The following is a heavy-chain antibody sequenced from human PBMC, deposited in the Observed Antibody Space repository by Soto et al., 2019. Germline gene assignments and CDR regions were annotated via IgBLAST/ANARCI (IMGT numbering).Heavy chain of an antibody. CDR2: INHSGST. D-gene: IGHD3-10*01. CDR3: ASAVRGVPSRYYYDYMDV. J-gene: IGHJ6*03. Sequence: QVQLQQWGAGLLKPSETLSLTCAVYGGSFSGYYWSWIRQPPGKGLEWIGEINHSGSTNYNPSLKSRVTISVDTSKNPFSLKLSSVTAADTAVYYCASAVRGVPSRYYYDYMDVWGKGTTVTVSS. V-gene: IGHV4-34*01. CDR1: GGSFSGYY.